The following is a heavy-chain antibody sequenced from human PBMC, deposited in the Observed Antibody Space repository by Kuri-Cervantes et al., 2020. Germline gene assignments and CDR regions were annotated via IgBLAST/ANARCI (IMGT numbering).Heavy chain of an antibody. V-gene: IGHV3-30*03. D-gene: IGHD5-18*01. CDR1: GFTFSSYG. CDR3: ARDDMVTPQAAAFDI. Sequence: GESLKISCAASGFTFSSYGMHWVRQAPGKGLEWVAVISYDGSNKYYADSVKGRFTISRDNSKNTLYLQMNSLRAEDTAVYYCARDDMVTPQAAAFDIWGQGTMVTVSS. CDR2: ISYDGSNK. J-gene: IGHJ3*02.